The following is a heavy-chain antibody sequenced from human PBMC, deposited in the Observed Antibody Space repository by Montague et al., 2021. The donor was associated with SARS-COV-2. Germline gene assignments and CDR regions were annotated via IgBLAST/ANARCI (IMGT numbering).Heavy chain of an antibody. Sequence: SETLSLTCSVSGGSTNNYYWGWVRQSPGKGLEWIGYIYYSGSVTTSYNPSLKSRVSISVDTSENQFSLKLTSVTAADTAVYYCARRGGGEVFARFMYWYFDVWSRGSLVTVSS. CDR1: GGSTNNYY. CDR3: ARRGGGEVFARFMYWYFDV. J-gene: IGHJ2*01. D-gene: IGHD2-21*01. V-gene: IGHV4-59*13. CDR2: IYYSGSVTT.